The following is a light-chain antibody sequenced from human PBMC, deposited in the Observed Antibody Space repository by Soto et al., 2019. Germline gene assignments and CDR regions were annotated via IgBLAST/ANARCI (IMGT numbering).Light chain of an antibody. CDR2: LEGSGNY. CDR1: SGHSTYI. CDR3: ETWGSNTRV. J-gene: IGLJ3*02. V-gene: IGLV4-60*02. Sequence: QPVLTQSSSASASLGSSVKLTCTLSSGHSTYIIAWHQQQPGKAPRYLMKLEGSGNYNKGSGVPDRFSGSSSGADRYLTISNLQFEDEADYYCETWGSNTRVFGGGTKLTVL.